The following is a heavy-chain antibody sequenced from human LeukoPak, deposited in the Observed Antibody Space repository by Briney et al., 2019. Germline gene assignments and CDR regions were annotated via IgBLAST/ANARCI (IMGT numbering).Heavy chain of an antibody. CDR2: INQDRGEI. Sequence: GGSLRLSCAASGFTFSNFWMTWVRQAPGKGLEWVASINQDRGEIHYVDSVRGRFTISRDNAKTSLSLQMSSLTAEDTAMYYCVRAHHPGGWFDPGGQGTLVTVPS. CDR1: GFTFSNFW. J-gene: IGHJ5*02. D-gene: IGHD3-10*01. V-gene: IGHV3-7*04. CDR3: VRAHHPGGWFDP.